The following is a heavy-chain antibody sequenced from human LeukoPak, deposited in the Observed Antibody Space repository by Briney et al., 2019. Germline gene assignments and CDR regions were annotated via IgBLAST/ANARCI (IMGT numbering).Heavy chain of an antibody. Sequence: GGSLRLSCEVSGFTFRSYSMNWVRQAPGKGLEWISYISSGSSLIYYADSVKGRFTISRDNAKNSLYLQMNSLSAEDTAVYYCAREGYYYMDVWGKGTTVTVSS. CDR1: GFTFRSYS. V-gene: IGHV3-48*04. CDR2: ISSGSSLI. J-gene: IGHJ6*03. CDR3: AREGYYYMDV.